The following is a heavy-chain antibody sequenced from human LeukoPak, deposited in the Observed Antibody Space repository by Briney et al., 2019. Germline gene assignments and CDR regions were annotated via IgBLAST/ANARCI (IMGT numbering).Heavy chain of an antibody. Sequence: PSETLSLTCTVSGGSISSYYWSWIRQPPGKGLEWIGHIYYSGSTNYNPSLKSRVTISVDTSKNQFSLKLSSVTAADTAVYYCARVGEVVVPAATYYYYYMDVWGKGTTVTISS. V-gene: IGHV4-59*01. CDR2: IYYSGST. D-gene: IGHD2-2*01. CDR3: ARVGEVVVPAATYYYYYMDV. J-gene: IGHJ6*03. CDR1: GGSISSYY.